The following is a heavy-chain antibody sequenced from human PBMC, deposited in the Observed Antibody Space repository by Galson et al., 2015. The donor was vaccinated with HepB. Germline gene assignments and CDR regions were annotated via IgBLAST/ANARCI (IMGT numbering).Heavy chain of an antibody. V-gene: IGHV3-30*18. Sequence: SLRLSCAASGFTFSSYGMHWVRQAPGKGLEWVAVISYDGSNKYYADSVKGRFTISRDNSKNTLYLQMNSLRAEDTAVYYCAKGPLYYYGSGSYPFDYWGQGTLVTVSS. J-gene: IGHJ4*02. CDR3: AKGPLYYYGSGSYPFDY. CDR2: ISYDGSNK. CDR1: GFTFSSYG. D-gene: IGHD3-10*01.